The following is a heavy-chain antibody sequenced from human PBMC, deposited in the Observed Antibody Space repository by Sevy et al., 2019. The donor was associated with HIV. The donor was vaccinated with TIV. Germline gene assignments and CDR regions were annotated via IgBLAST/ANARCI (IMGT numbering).Heavy chain of an antibody. CDR1: GFTFSSYA. J-gene: IGHJ4*02. CDR2: VSGSSNYI. V-gene: IGHV3-21*06. Sequence: GGSLRLSCAASGFTFSSYAMSWVRQAPGKGLEWVSSVSGSSNYIYYAESVKGRFIISRDNTKNTLYLQMNSLRVDDTALYYCARGPPDGSYDYFDYWGQGTLVTVSS. D-gene: IGHD3-10*01. CDR3: ARGPPDGSYDYFDY.